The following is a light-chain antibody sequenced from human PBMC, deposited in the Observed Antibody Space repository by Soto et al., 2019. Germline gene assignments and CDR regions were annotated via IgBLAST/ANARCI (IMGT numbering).Light chain of an antibody. CDR2: EAS. V-gene: IGKV1-5*03. CDR1: QGVSTW. Sequence: DIQMTQSPSTLSGSVGDRVAITCRASQGVSTWLAWYQHKPGQAPKLLIYEASKLQSGVPSRFSASGSVRDFTLTITSLQPEDSATYYCQQYYDFRTFGQGTKVDIK. CDR3: QQYYDFRT. J-gene: IGKJ1*01.